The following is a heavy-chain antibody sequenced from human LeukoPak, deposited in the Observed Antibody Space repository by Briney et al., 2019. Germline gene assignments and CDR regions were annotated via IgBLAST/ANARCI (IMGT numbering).Heavy chain of an antibody. Sequence: GESLKISCKGSGYSFTSYWIGWVRQMPGKGLEWMGIIYPGDSDTRYSPSFQGQVTISADKSISTAYLQWSSLKASDTAMYYCARGFGWYGGGPYYFDYWGQGTLVTVSS. V-gene: IGHV5-51*01. CDR3: ARGFGWYGGGPYYFDY. J-gene: IGHJ4*02. D-gene: IGHD6-19*01. CDR1: GYSFTSYW. CDR2: IYPGDSDT.